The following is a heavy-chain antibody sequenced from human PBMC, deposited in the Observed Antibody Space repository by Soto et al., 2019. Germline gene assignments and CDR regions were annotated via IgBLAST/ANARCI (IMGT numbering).Heavy chain of an antibody. CDR1: GGSISGHY. D-gene: IGHD3-3*01. J-gene: IGHJ6*02. V-gene: IGHV4-59*11. CDR3: ARDHIFGVVTGVNGMDV. CDR2: MYYSGST. Sequence: SETLSLTCSVSGGSISGHYWSWVRQTPGKGLEWIGYMYYSGSTNYNPSLKSRVTISVDTSKNHFSLRLTSVTAEDTAVYYCARDHIFGVVTGVNGMDVWGQGTTVTVSS.